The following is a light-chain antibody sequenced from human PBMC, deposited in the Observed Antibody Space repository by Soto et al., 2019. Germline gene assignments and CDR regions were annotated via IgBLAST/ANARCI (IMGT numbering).Light chain of an antibody. J-gene: IGLJ2*01. CDR1: SGDVGGYNY. CDR3: CSYTSSTTLV. Sequence: QSALTQPASVSGSPGQSVTISCTGTSGDVGGYNYVSWYQQHPGKAPKLMIYDVSNRPSGVSNRFSGSKSGNTAPLTISGLQTVDEADYHCCSYTSSTTLVLGGGTKLTVL. V-gene: IGLV2-14*01. CDR2: DVS.